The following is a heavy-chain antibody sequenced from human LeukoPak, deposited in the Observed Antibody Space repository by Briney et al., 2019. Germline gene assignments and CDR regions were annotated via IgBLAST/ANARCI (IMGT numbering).Heavy chain of an antibody. V-gene: IGHV4-4*07. CDR2: IYTSGST. CDR1: GGSISSYY. J-gene: IGHJ4*02. CDR3: ARAWRGYCSGGSCYKRGGGYYFDY. Sequence: PSETLSLTCTVSGGSISSYYWSWIRQPAGKGLEWIGRIYTSGSTNYNPSLKSRVTISVDTSKNQFSLKLSSVTAADTAVYYCARAWRGYCSGGSCYKRGGGYYFDYWGQGTLVTVSS. D-gene: IGHD2-15*01.